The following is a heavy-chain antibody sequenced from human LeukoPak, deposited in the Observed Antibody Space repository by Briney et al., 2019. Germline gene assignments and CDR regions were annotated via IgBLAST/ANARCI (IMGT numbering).Heavy chain of an antibody. D-gene: IGHD5-12*01. Sequence: FQGRVTMTRDMSTSTVYMELSSLRSEDTAVYYCARGTTIYSGYGYFDYWGQGTLVTVSS. V-gene: IGHV1-46*01. J-gene: IGHJ4*02. CDR3: ARGTTIYSGYGYFDY.